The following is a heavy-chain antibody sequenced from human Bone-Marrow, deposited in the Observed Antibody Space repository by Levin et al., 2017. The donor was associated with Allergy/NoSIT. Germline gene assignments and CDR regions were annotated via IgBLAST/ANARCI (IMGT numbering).Heavy chain of an antibody. V-gene: IGHV4-39*01. D-gene: IGHD5-18*01. J-gene: IGHJ4*02. CDR2: ISYSGTT. CDR1: GGSISNSAYY. CDR3: ARQNDSYGTTIDY. Sequence: GSLRLSCTVSGGSISNSAYYWGWIRQPPGKGLEWIGSISYSGTTYYNPSLKSRLTMSVDTSKKQFSLRLSSVTAADTAVYYCARQNDSYGTTIDYWGQGILVTVSS.